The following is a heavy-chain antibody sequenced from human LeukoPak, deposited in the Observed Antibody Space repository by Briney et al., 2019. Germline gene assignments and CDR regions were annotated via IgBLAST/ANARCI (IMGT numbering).Heavy chain of an antibody. J-gene: IGHJ4*02. Sequence: GGSLRLSCAASGFTFSSYWMHWVRQAPGKGLVWVSRINSDGGSTSYADSVKGRFTISRDNAKNTLYLQMNSLRAEDTAVYYCARDQFARNYYDSSGYSNWGQGTLVTVSS. CDR3: ARDQFARNYYDSSGYSN. CDR2: INSDGGST. D-gene: IGHD3-22*01. CDR1: GFTFSSYW. V-gene: IGHV3-74*01.